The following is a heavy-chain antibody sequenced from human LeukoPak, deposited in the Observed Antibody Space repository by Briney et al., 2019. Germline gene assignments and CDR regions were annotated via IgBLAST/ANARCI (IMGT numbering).Heavy chain of an antibody. V-gene: IGHV1-8*03. CDR2: MNPNSGNT. CDR3: ARARSGIAAAQWFDP. J-gene: IGHJ5*02. CDR1: GYTFTSYD. D-gene: IGHD6-13*01. Sequence: ASVKVSCKASGYTFTSYDINWVRQATGQGLEWMGWMNPNSGNTGYAQKFQGRVTITRNTSISTAYMELSSLRSEDTAVYYCARARSGIAAAQWFDPWGQGTLVTVSS.